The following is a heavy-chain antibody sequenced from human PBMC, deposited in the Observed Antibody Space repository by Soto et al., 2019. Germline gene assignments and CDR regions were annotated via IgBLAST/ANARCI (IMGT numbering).Heavy chain of an antibody. CDR2: IYHTGST. CDR1: GGSMSRGDYY. D-gene: IGHD1-1*01. V-gene: IGHV4-30-4*01. J-gene: IGHJ3*02. Sequence: SETLSLTCTVSGGSMSRGDYYWSWIRQPPGKGLEWIGFIYHTGSTYYSPSLKNRVAISVDTSKNQFSLKLSSVTAADTAVYYCASRVRIDAFDIWGQGTMVT. CDR3: ASRVRIDAFDI.